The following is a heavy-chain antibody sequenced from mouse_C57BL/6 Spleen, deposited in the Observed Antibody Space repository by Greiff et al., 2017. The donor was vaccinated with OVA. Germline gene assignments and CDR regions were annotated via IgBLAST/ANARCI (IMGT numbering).Heavy chain of an antibody. D-gene: IGHD4-1*01. J-gene: IGHJ2*01. CDR3: ARTGDYFDY. CDR2: ISSGGSYT. CDR1: GFTFSSYG. Sequence: DVKLVESGGDLVKPGGSLKLSCAASGFTFSSYGMSWVRQTPDKRLEWVATISSGGSYTYYPDSVKGRFTISRDNAKNTLYLQMSSLKSEDTAMYYCARTGDYFDYWGQGTTLTVSS. V-gene: IGHV5-6*02.